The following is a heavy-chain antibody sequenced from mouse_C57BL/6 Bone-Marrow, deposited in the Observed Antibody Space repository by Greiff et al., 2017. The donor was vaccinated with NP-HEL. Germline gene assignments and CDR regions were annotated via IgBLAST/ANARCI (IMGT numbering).Heavy chain of an antibody. CDR3: ARDGSSYEDY. V-gene: IGHV1-81*01. D-gene: IGHD1-1*01. CDR2: IYPRSGNT. CDR1: GYTFTSYG. Sequence: QVQLKQSGAELARPGASVKLSCKASGYTFTSYGISWVKQRPGQGLEWIGEIYPRSGNTYYNEKFKGKATLTADKSSSTAYMELRSLTSEDSAVYVCARDGSSYEDYWGQGTTLTVSS. J-gene: IGHJ2*01.